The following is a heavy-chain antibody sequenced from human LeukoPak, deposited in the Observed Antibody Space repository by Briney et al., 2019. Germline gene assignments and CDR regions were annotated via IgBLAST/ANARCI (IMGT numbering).Heavy chain of an antibody. D-gene: IGHD2-2*01. CDR3: ARDLYCSSTSCLVGWFDP. CDR1: GYTFTSYG. V-gene: IGHV1-18*01. Sequence: ASVKVSCKAPGYTFTSYGISWVRQAPGQGLEWMGWISAYNGNTNYAQKLQGRVTMTTDTSTSTAYMELRSLRSDDTAVYYCARDLYCSSTSCLVGWFDPWAREPWSPSPQ. CDR2: ISAYNGNT. J-gene: IGHJ5*02.